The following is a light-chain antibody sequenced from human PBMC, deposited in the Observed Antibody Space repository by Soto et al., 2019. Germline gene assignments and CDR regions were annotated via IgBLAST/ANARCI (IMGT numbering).Light chain of an antibody. V-gene: IGLV2-14*01. CDR3: SSYTSTSTYV. J-gene: IGLJ1*01. Sequence: QSVLTQPASVSGSPGQSITISCTGTSSDVGGYNYVSWYQQHPGKAPKLMIYEVSNRPSGVSNRFSGSKSGNTASLTISGLQAEDEADYYSSSYTSTSTYVYTTATKVTVL. CDR2: EVS. CDR1: SSDVGGYNY.